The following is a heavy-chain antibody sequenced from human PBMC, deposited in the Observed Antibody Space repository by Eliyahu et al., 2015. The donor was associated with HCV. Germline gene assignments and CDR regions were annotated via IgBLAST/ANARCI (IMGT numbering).Heavy chain of an antibody. Sequence: EVQLVESGGDLVKPGRSLRLSCTGSGFIGNYAMVWFRQAPGKGLEWVGFIRSKPYGGTTEYPTSVKGRFTVSRDDSKNVAYLQMNSLRTEDTAVYYCRAYPHPNVFDIWGQGTMVTVSS. D-gene: IGHD2-21*01. J-gene: IGHJ3*02. CDR1: GFIGNYA. CDR2: IRSKPYGGTT. CDR3: RAYPHPNVFDI. V-gene: IGHV3-49*05.